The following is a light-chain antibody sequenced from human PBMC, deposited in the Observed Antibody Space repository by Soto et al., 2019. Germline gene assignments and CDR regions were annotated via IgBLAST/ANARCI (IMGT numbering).Light chain of an antibody. CDR3: SSYTSRSTHV. CDR1: SSDVGGYNF. J-gene: IGLJ1*01. Sequence: QSALTQPASVSGSPGQSITISFTGTSSDVGGYNFVSWYQQHPGKVPQLMIFDVNSRPSGVSDRFSGSKSGNTASLTISGLQAEDEGDYYCSSYTSRSTHVFGSGTKLTVL. CDR2: DVN. V-gene: IGLV2-14*03.